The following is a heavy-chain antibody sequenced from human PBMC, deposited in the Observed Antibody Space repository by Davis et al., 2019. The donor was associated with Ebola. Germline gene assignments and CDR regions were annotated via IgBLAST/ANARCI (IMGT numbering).Heavy chain of an antibody. CDR2: ISSSSSTI. V-gene: IGHV3-48*01. Sequence: GESLKISCAASGFTFSSYSMNWVRQAPGKGLEWVSYISSSSSTIYYADSVKGRFTISRDNAKNSLYLQMNSLRAEDTAVYYCTRDFDWYGGYWGQGTLVTVSS. J-gene: IGHJ4*02. CDR1: GFTFSSYS. D-gene: IGHD3-9*01. CDR3: TRDFDWYGGY.